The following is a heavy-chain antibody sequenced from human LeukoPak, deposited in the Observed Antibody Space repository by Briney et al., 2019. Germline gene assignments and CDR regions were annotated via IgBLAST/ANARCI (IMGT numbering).Heavy chain of an antibody. CDR3: ARRAITMVRGTRPYFFDY. J-gene: IGHJ4*02. CDR2: IKQDGSEK. V-gene: IGHV3-7*01. Sequence: GGSLRLSCAASGFTFSSYSMNWVRQAPGKGLEWVANIKQDGSEKYYVDSVKGRFTISRDNAKNSLFLQMNTLRAEDTAVYYCARRAITMVRGTRPYFFDYWGQGTLVTVSS. CDR1: GFTFSSYS. D-gene: IGHD3-10*01.